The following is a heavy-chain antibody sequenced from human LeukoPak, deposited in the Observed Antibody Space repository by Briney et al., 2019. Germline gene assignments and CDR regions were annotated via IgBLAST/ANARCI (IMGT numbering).Heavy chain of an antibody. CDR3: ARDGRLDYYGSGGNWFDP. CDR1: GYTFTSYY. J-gene: IGHJ5*02. V-gene: IGHV1-46*01. Sequence: ASVKVSCKASGYTFTSYYMHWVRQAPGQGLEWMGIINPSGGSTSYAQKLQGRVTMTTDTSTSTAYMELRSLRSDDTAVYYCARDGRLDYYGSGGNWFDPWGQGTLVTVSS. D-gene: IGHD3-10*01. CDR2: INPSGGST.